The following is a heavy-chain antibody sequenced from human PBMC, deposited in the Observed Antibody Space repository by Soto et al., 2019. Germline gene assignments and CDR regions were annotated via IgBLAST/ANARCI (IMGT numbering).Heavy chain of an antibody. J-gene: IGHJ6*02. V-gene: IGHV1-69*06. CDR1: GGTFSSYA. CDR2: IIPIFGTA. CDR3: ARGGIVGAGHWSSGRGGYYYYGMDV. Sequence: SVKVSCKASGGTFSSYAISWVRQAPGQGLEWMGGIIPIFGTANYAQKFQGRVTITADKSTSTAYMELSSLRSEDTAVYYCARGGIVGAGHWSSGRGGYYYYGMDVCGQGTTVTVSS. D-gene: IGHD1-26*01.